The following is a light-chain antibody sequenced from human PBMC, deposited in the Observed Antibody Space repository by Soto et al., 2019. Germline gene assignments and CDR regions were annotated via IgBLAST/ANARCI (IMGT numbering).Light chain of an antibody. J-gene: IGKJ4*01. CDR3: QQSYSTLFT. CDR2: AAS. CDR1: QSINRY. Sequence: DIQMTQSPSSLSASVGDRVTITCRASQSINRYLNWYQQKPGKAPKLLIYAASSLQSGVPSRFRGSGSGTDFTLTISSLQPEDFATYDCQQSYSTLFTFGEVTKVEIK. V-gene: IGKV1-39*01.